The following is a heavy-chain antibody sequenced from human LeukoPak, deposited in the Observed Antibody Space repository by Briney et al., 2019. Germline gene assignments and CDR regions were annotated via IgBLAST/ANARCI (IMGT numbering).Heavy chain of an antibody. CDR3: AKDRVPDGRWNFDC. Sequence: GGSLRLSCAASGFTFGTYAMNWVRQAPGKGLEWVSGILASGSTTYYADSVKGRFTISRDHSKNTLYLQINSLRAEDTAIYYCAKDRVPDGRWNFDCWGQGTLATVSS. J-gene: IGHJ4*02. V-gene: IGHV3-23*01. CDR1: GFTFGTYA. CDR2: ILASGSTT. D-gene: IGHD1-1*01.